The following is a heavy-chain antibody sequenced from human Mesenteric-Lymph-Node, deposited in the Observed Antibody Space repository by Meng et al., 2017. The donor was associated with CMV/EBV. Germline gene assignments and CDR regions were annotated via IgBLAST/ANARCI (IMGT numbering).Heavy chain of an antibody. Sequence: GESLKISCAVSGFTFSTYAMSWVRQAPGKGLEWVSAVSGSGGDSFYADSVKGRLTITRDNSKNTLYLQMNSLRAEDTAVYYCAKGKSGYYFDYWGQGTLVTVSS. J-gene: IGHJ4*02. CDR3: AKGKSGYYFDY. CDR2: VSGSGGDS. V-gene: IGHV3-23*01. CDR1: GFTFSTYA.